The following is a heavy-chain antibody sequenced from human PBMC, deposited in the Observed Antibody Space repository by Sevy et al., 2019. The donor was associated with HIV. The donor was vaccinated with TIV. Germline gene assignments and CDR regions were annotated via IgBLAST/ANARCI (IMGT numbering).Heavy chain of an antibody. CDR1: GFTFNKYI. Sequence: GGSLRLSSAASGFTFNKYIMHWVRQAPGKGLEWVALISHDGSRKYYADSVKGRFTISRDNSENALYLQMNSLRVEDTAVYYCAREYYDFWSGPINYYYGMDVWGQGTTVTVSS. CDR3: AREYYDFWSGPINYYYGMDV. V-gene: IGHV3-30-3*01. J-gene: IGHJ6*02. D-gene: IGHD3-3*01. CDR2: ISHDGSRK.